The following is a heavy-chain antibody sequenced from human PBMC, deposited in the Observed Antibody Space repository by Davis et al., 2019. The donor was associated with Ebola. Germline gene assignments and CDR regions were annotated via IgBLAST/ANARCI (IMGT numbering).Heavy chain of an antibody. V-gene: IGHV1-18*04. CDR1: GYTFTNYG. D-gene: IGHD1-1*01. J-gene: IGHJ4*02. CDR2: INPHNGNT. Sequence: AASVKVSCKASGYTFTNYGITWVRQAPGHGLEWMGWINPHNGNTNYAQNVQGRVTMTTDTSTSTAYMEVGSLRSGDTAVYYCARAQFPTTSDHWGQGTLVTVSS. CDR3: ARAQFPTTSDH.